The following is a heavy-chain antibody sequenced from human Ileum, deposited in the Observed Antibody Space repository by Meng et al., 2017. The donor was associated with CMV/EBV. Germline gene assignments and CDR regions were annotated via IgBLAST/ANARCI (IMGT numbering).Heavy chain of an antibody. Sequence: AATGFTFRNTWMNWVRQATGKGLEWVGRVKANAEGGTIDYAALVEGRFTISRDDSRTTLFLHMNSLKTEDTAVYYCATGTGKTDFDYWGQGTLVTVSS. V-gene: IGHV3-15*01. CDR2: VKANAEGGTI. CDR3: ATGTGKTDFDY. J-gene: IGHJ4*02. D-gene: IGHD3-10*01. CDR1: GFTFRNTW.